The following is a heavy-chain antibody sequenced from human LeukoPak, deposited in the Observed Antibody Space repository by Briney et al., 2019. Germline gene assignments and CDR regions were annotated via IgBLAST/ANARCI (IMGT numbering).Heavy chain of an antibody. V-gene: IGHV4-34*01. CDR1: GGSFSGYY. J-gene: IGHJ6*02. CDR3: ARVGCSSTSCYEAGYYYYYGMDV. CDR2: INHSGST. Sequence: SETLSLTCAVYGGSFSGYYWSWIRQPPGKGLEWIGKINHSGSTNYNPSLKSRVTISVDTSKNQFSLKLSSVTAADTAVYHCARVGCSSTSCYEAGYYYYYGMDVWGQGTTVTVSS. D-gene: IGHD2-2*01.